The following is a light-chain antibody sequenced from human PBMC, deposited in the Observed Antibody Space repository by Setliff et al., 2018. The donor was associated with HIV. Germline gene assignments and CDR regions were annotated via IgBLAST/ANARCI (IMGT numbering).Light chain of an antibody. CDR2: DVS. Sequence: QSVLTQPASVSGSPGQSITISCRGTSSDVGGYDYVSWYQQHPGKAPKLMIYDVSNRPSGVSNRFSGSKSGNTASLTISGLQTEDEAEYYCCSYASTGSFVFGTGTKVTVL. CDR3: CSYASTGSFV. V-gene: IGLV2-14*03. CDR1: SSDVGGYDY. J-gene: IGLJ1*01.